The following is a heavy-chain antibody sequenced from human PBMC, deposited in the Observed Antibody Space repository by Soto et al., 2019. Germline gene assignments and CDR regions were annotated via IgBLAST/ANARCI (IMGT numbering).Heavy chain of an antibody. CDR3: AKIYSAYDWGYFDS. J-gene: IGHJ4*02. CDR1: GVTFSNLA. D-gene: IGHD5-12*01. Sequence: QVQLVQSGAEVKEPGASVKLSCKASGVTFSNLAIHWVRQAPGQGLEWMGWINAGSGNKFTSQKFQARVFLSRDTSANTVYMELTRLTYEDTTLYYCAKIYSAYDWGYFDSWGQGALVTVSS. CDR2: INAGSGNK. V-gene: IGHV1-3*01.